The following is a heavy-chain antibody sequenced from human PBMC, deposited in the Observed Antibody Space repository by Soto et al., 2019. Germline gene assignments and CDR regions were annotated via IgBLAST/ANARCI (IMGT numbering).Heavy chain of an antibody. CDR2: ISSSSSYI. J-gene: IGHJ5*02. CDR3: ARRASSSSGWFDP. Sequence: EVQLVESGGGLVKPGGSLRLSCAASGFTFSSYSMNWVRQAPGKGLEWVSSISSSSSYIYYADSVKGRFTISRDNAKNAPYLQMNSLRAEDTALYYCARRASSSSGWFDPWGQGTLVTVSS. D-gene: IGHD6-6*01. V-gene: IGHV3-21*01. CDR1: GFTFSSYS.